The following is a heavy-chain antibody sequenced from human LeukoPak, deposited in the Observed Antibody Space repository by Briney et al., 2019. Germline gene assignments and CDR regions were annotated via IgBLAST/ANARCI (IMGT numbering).Heavy chain of an antibody. V-gene: IGHV3-48*04. Sequence: GGSLRLSCAASGFTFSSYSMNWVRQAPGKGLEWVSYISSSSSTIYYADSVKGRFTISRDNAKNSLYLQMNSLRAEDTAVYYCARRPPGHYYDSSGEGAFDIWGQGTMVTVSS. CDR1: GFTFSSYS. D-gene: IGHD3-22*01. J-gene: IGHJ3*02. CDR2: ISSSSSTI. CDR3: ARRPPGHYYDSSGEGAFDI.